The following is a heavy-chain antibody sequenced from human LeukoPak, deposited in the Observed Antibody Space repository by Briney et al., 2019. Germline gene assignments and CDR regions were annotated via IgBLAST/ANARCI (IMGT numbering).Heavy chain of an antibody. V-gene: IGHV3-23*01. J-gene: IGHJ4*02. Sequence: GGSLRLSCAASGFTFGSYAMTWVRQAPGKGLEWVSHISGSGGSTYHADSVKGRFTISRDNSKNTVYLQMNSLRAEDAAVYYCAKTTAGHSSGRDPGWPVDYWGQGTLVTVSS. CDR2: ISGSGGST. D-gene: IGHD6-19*01. CDR3: AKTTAGHSSGRDPGWPVDY. CDR1: GFTFGSYA.